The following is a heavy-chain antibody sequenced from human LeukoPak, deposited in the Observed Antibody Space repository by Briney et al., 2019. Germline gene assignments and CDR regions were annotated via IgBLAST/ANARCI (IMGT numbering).Heavy chain of an antibody. J-gene: IGHJ4*02. CDR2: IYSGGST. D-gene: IGHD5-24*01. CDR3: TKVGYIDEGIDY. CDR1: GFTVSSNY. V-gene: IGHV3-53*01. Sequence: GGSLRLSCAASGFTVSSNYMSWVRQAPGKGLEWVSVIYSGGSTYYADSVKGRFTISRDNAKNSLYLQMNSLRAEDTAIYYCTKVGYIDEGIDYWGQGTLVTVSS.